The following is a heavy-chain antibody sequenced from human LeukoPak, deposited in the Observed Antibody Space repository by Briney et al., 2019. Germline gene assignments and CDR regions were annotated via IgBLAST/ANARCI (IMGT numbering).Heavy chain of an antibody. J-gene: IGHJ4*02. CDR3: AKRGVVIRVILVGFHKEANYFDS. CDR2: ISGSGGRT. V-gene: IGHV3-23*01. Sequence: GGSLRLSCAVSGITLSNYGMSWVRQAPGKGLEWVAGISGSGGRTNYADSVKGWFTISRDNPKNTLYLQMNSLRAEDTAVYFCAKRGVVIRVILVGFHKEANYFDSWGQGVLVTVSS. CDR1: GITLSNYG. D-gene: IGHD3-22*01.